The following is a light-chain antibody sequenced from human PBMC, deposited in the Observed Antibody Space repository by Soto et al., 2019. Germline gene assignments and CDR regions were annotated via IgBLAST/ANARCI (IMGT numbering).Light chain of an antibody. Sequence: EIVWTQSPSTLSLAPGERATLSGGASQRSSNNYLAWYQQKPGLAPRLLIYDPSNRAAGIPDRFSGSGSGTDFTLTISRLEPEDFAVYYCQQFDILITFGGGTKVEIK. V-gene: IGKV3D-20*01. CDR2: DPS. CDR1: QRSSNNY. J-gene: IGKJ4*01. CDR3: QQFDILIT.